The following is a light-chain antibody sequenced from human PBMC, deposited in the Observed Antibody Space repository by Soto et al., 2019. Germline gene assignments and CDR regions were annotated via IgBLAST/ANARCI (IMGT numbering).Light chain of an antibody. J-gene: IGKJ3*01. V-gene: IGKV3-11*01. CDR2: DAS. Sequence: EIVLTQSPATLSLSPGERATLSCRASQSVSSYLAWYQQKPGQAPRLLIYDASNRATGIPARFSGSGSGTDFTLTISSLEPEDFAVYYCQQRTNWPPQGTFGPGTKVDSK. CDR1: QSVSSY. CDR3: QQRTNWPPQGT.